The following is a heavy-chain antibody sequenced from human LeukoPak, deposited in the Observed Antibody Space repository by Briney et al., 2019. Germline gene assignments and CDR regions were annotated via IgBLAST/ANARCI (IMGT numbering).Heavy chain of an antibody. V-gene: IGHV4-4*07. CDR2: IYTSGST. D-gene: IGHD3-22*01. CDR1: GGSISSYY. CDR3: ARDSSGYYYGRYFDY. Sequence: SETLSLTCTVSGGSISSYYWSWIRQPAGKGLEWIGRIYTSGSTNYNHSLKSRVTMSVDTSKNQFSLKLSSVTAADTAVYYCARDSSGYYYGRYFDYWGQGTLVTVSS. J-gene: IGHJ4*02.